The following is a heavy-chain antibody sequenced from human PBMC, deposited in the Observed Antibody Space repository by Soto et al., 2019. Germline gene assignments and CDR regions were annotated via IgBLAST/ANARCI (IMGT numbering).Heavy chain of an antibody. CDR1: GGSFSGYY. CDR2: INHSGST. V-gene: IGHV4-34*01. Sequence: SETLSLTCAVYGGSFSGYYWSWIRQPPGKGLEWIGEINHSGSTNYNPSLKSRVTISVDTSKNQFSLKLSSVTAADTAVYYCARVIVVVPAALNWFDPWGQGTLVTVSS. J-gene: IGHJ5*02. CDR3: ARVIVVVPAALNWFDP. D-gene: IGHD2-2*01.